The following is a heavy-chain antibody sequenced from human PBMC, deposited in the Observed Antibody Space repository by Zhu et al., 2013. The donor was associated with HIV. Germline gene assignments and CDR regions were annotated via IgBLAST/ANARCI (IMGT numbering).Heavy chain of an antibody. CDR2: ISYDGSNK. J-gene: IGHJ4*02. CDR1: GFTFSSYA. V-gene: IGHV3-30-3*01. CDR3: ARERADY. Sequence: VQLVESGGGVVQPGRSLRLSCAASGFTFSSYAMHWVRQAPGKGLEWVAVISYDGSNKYYADSVKGRFTISRDNSKNTLYLQMNSLRAEDTAVYYCARERADYWGQGTLVTVSS.